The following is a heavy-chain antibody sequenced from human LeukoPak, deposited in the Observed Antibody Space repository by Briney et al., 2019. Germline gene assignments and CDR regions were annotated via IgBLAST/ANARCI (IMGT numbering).Heavy chain of an antibody. D-gene: IGHD2-15*01. CDR3: ASGAGCGY. CDR1: GFTFSSYW. J-gene: IGHJ4*02. CDR2: IKQDGSER. Sequence: GGSLRLSCAASGFTFSSYWMTWVRQAPGKGLEWVANIKQDGSERNYVDSVKGRFTISRDNAKNSLYLQMNTLRDEDTAVYYCASGAGCGYWGQGTLVTVSS. V-gene: IGHV3-7*03.